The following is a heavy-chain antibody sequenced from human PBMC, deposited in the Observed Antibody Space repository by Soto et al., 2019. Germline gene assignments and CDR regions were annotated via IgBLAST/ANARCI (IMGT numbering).Heavy chain of an antibody. CDR2: ISSDGTTT. CDR1: GFSFRSYW. D-gene: IGHD3-9*01. J-gene: IGHJ4*02. CDR3: AREYYGVLTGYYNDY. V-gene: IGHV3-74*01. Sequence: EVQLVESGGGLVQSGGSLGLSCVASGFSFRSYWMHWVRQAPGKGLVWVARISSDGTTTTYAASANGRFTVTRDNAANTLYLQMSSLRAEDTAVYYCAREYYGVLTGYYNDYWGQGTLVSVSS.